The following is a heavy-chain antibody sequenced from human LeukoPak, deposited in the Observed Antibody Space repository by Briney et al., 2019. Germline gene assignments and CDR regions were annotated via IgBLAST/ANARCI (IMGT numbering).Heavy chain of an antibody. CDR2: TLWNDDK. D-gene: IGHD5-18*01. CDR1: GFSLSTSGVG. CDR3: AHGVRDRYSDYFDY. V-gene: IGHV2-5*01. J-gene: IGHJ4*02. Sequence: SGPTLVNPTQTLTLTCTFSGFSLSTSGVGVGWIRQPPGKALEWLALTLWNDDKTYRPSLKSRLTITKDTSKNQVVLTMTNMDPVDTATHYCAHGVRDRYSDYFDYWGQGTLVTVSS.